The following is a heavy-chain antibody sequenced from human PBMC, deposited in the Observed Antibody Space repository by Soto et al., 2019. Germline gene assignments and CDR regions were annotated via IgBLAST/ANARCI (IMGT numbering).Heavy chain of an antibody. J-gene: IGHJ3*02. V-gene: IGHV3-53*01. Sequence: DVQLVASGGGLIQPGGSLRLSCAALGLTVRGKKYITWVRQAPGKGLEWVSALYDVDGTYYADSAKGRFTISRDNSNIIIYLQMNSLGPDDTAVYYCASWLEREHAYDIWGLGTMVTVSS. CDR1: GLTVRGKKY. CDR3: ASWLEREHAYDI. D-gene: IGHD1-1*01. CDR2: LYDVDGT.